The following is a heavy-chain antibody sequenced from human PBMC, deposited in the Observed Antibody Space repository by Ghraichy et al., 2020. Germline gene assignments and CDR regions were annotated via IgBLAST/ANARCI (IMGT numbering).Heavy chain of an antibody. V-gene: IGHV3-30*04. CDR1: GFTFSSYA. J-gene: IGHJ6*03. CDR3: AREVQLERRRAYYYYMDV. CDR2: ISYDGSNK. Sequence: GGSLRLSCAASGFTFSSYAMHWVRQAPGKGLEWVAVISYDGSNKYYADSVKGRFTVSRDNSKNTLYLQMNSLRAEDTALYFCAREVQLERRRAYYYYMDVWGKGTTVTVSS. D-gene: IGHD1-1*01.